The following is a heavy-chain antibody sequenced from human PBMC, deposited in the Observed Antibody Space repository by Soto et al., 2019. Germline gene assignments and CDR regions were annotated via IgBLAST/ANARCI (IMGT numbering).Heavy chain of an antibody. CDR2: IYYSGST. V-gene: IGHV4-39*01. J-gene: IGHJ4*02. CDR3: ARHRRITMVRGVIPTYFDY. D-gene: IGHD3-10*01. Sequence: SETLSLTCTVSGGSISSSSYYWGWIRQPPGKGLEWIGSIYYSGSTYYKQSLKSRVTISVDTSKNKISLKLSSVTAADMAVYYCARHRRITMVRGVIPTYFDYWGQGTLVTVSS. CDR1: GGSISSSSYY.